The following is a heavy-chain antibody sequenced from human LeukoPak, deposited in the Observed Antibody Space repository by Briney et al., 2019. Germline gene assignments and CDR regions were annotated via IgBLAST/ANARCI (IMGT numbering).Heavy chain of an antibody. V-gene: IGHV4-61*02. D-gene: IGHD6-13*01. CDR1: GGSISSGSYY. CDR3: ARVRGYSLDY. CDR2: IYTSGST. Sequence: SETLSLTCTVSGGSISSGSYYWSWIRQPAGKGLERIGRIYTSGSTNYNPSLKSRVTISVDTSKNQFSLKLSSVTAADTAVYYCARVRGYSLDYWGQGTLVTVSS. J-gene: IGHJ4*02.